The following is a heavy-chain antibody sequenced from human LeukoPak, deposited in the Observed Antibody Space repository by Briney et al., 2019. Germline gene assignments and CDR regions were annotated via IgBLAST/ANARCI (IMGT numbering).Heavy chain of an antibody. CDR1: GGSISSNNW. D-gene: IGHD3/OR15-3a*01. Sequence: SGTLSLTCAVSGGSISSNNWWSWVRQPPGKGLEWSGEVFHSWSTNYNPSLKSRVNISVDKSKNQFSLKLTSVTAADTAVYYCARDQGTGFYYWGQGTLVTVSS. CDR2: VFHSWST. CDR3: ARDQGTGFYY. V-gene: IGHV4-4*02. J-gene: IGHJ4*02.